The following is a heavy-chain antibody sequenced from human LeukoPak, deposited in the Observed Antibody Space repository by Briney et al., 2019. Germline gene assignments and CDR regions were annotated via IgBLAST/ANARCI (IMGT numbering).Heavy chain of an antibody. J-gene: IGHJ4*02. Sequence: SVKVSCKASGGTFSSYAISWVRQAPGQGLEWMGGIIPVFGTANYAQKFQGRVTITADESTSTAYMELSSLRSEDTAVYYCAREGYSSSAQGYFDYWGQGTLVTVSS. V-gene: IGHV1-69*13. D-gene: IGHD6-6*01. CDR3: AREGYSSSAQGYFDY. CDR2: IIPVFGTA. CDR1: GGTFSSYA.